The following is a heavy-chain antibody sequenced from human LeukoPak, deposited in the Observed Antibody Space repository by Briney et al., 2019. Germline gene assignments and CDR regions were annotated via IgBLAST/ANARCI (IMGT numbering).Heavy chain of an antibody. V-gene: IGHV4-59*01. D-gene: IGHD5-12*01. CDR3: ARDGYSGYDKKTRYFDY. J-gene: IGHJ4*02. CDR2: IYYSGST. Sequence: SETLSLTCTVSGGSITSYYWSWIRQPPGKGLEWIGYIYYSGSTNYNPSLKSRVTISVDTSKNQFSLKLSSVTAADTAVYYCARDGYSGYDKKTRYFDYWGQGTLVTVSS. CDR1: GGSITSYY.